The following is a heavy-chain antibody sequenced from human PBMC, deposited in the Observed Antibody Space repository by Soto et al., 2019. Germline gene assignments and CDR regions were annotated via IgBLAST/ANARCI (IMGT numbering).Heavy chain of an antibody. V-gene: IGHV4-39*01. CDR3: ARRRYSIGWSTNWFDP. D-gene: IGHD6-19*01. Sequence: SETLSLTCTVSGGSISSSNYYWGWIRQPPAKGLEWIGSISYSGSTYYNPSLKSRVTMSVDTSKNQFSLKLTSVTAADTAVYYCARRRYSIGWSTNWFDPWGQGTLVTVSS. CDR1: GGSISSSNYY. CDR2: ISYSGST. J-gene: IGHJ5*02.